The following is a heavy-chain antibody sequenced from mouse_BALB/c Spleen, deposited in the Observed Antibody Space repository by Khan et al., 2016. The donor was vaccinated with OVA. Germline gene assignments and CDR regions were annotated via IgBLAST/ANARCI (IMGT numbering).Heavy chain of an antibody. Sequence: VQLKQSGAELVRPGALVKLSCKASGFNIKDYYMHWVKQRPEQGLEWSGWIDPENGGTVYDPKLQEKANITADTSYNKAYLQLRSRTSEETDVNYCTISWYSAWFSYWGQGTPVTVSA. CDR3: TISWYSAWFSY. J-gene: IGHJ3*01. D-gene: IGHD1-1*02. CDR1: GFNIKDYY. V-gene: IGHV14-1*02. CDR2: IDPENGGT.